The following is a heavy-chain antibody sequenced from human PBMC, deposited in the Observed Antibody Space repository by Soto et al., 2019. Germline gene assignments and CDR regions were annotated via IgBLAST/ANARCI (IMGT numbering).Heavy chain of an antibody. CDR2: VYYSGST. V-gene: IGHV4-59*08. Sequence: SETLSLTCAVSGVSISSYYWSWIRQPPGKGQEWIGNVYYSGSTRYNTSLKRRLTISLDTSNSHFSLRLASVSAALKAVYYCARQGIGVDTAYFVFWGKGRLVPVSS. CDR1: GVSISSYY. J-gene: IGHJ4*02. D-gene: IGHD5-18*01. CDR3: ARQGIGVDTAYFVF.